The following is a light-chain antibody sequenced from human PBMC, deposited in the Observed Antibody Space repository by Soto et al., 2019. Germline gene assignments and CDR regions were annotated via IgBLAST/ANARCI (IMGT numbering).Light chain of an antibody. CDR2: RAS. V-gene: IGKV1-5*03. CDR1: QSISNW. J-gene: IGKJ1*01. Sequence: DIQMTQSPSTLSASVGDRVTITCRASQSISNWLAWYQQKPGKAPTLLIYRASNLEGGVPSRFSGSGSGTEFTLTISSLQPDDFATYYCQQYDSYSREFGQGTKVDIK. CDR3: QQYDSYSRE.